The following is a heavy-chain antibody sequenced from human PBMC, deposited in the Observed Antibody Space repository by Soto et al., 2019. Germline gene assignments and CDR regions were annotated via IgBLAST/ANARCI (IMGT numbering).Heavy chain of an antibody. CDR1: GGSISSGGYY. CDR3: ARRCSSTSCLLHYYYGMDV. V-gene: IGHV4-31*03. CDR2: IYYSGST. Sequence: VQLQESGPGLVKPSQTLSLTCTVSGGSISSGGYYWSWIRQHPGKGLEWIGYIYYSGSTYYNPSLKSRVTISVDTSKNQFSLKLSSVTAADTAVYYCARRCSSTSCLLHYYYGMDVWGQGTTVTVSS. J-gene: IGHJ6*02. D-gene: IGHD2-2*01.